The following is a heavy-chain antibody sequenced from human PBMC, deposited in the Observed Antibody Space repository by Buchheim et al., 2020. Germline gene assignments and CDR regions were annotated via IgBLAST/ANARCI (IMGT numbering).Heavy chain of an antibody. CDR1: GESFSDFY. V-gene: IGHV4-34*02. CDR3: ARGRRENRYGHSSFRFFDY. CDR2: IKDTGGP. J-gene: IGHJ4*02. D-gene: IGHD5-18*01. Sequence: QVQLQQWGTRLLKSSETLSLTCAVYGESFSDFYWTWVRQSPGKGLEWIGEIKDTGGPKYNPSLKSRVAISVNTSKNQFSLHLSSVTAADTTVYYCARGRRENRYGHSSFRFFDYWGQG.